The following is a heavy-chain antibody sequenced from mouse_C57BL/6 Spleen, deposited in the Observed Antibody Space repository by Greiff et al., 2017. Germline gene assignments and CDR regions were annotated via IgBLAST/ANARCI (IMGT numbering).Heavy chain of an antibody. CDR2: ISSGGDYI. D-gene: IGHD2-3*01. CDR1: GFTFSSYA. V-gene: IGHV5-9-1*02. Sequence: EVQLVESGEGLVKPGGSLKLSCAASGFTFSSYAMSWVRQTPEKRLEWVAYISSGGDYIYYADTVTGRFTISRDNARNTLYLQMSSLKSEDTAMYYCTRIGDGYYAMDDWGPGTSVTVSS. CDR3: TRIGDGYYAMDD. J-gene: IGHJ4*01.